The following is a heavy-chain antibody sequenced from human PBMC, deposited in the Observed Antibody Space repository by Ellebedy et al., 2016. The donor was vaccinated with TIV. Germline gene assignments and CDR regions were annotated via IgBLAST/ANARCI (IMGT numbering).Heavy chain of an antibody. CDR3: ARSGAGAIWVYDAFDI. D-gene: IGHD1-26*01. Sequence: ASVKVSCKASGYTFTGYYMHWVRQAPGQGLEWMGWINPNSGGTNYAQKFQGRVTMTRDTSISKAYMELSRLRSDDTAVYYCARSGAGAIWVYDAFDIWGQGTMVTVSS. CDR1: GYTFTGYY. J-gene: IGHJ3*02. CDR2: INPNSGGT. V-gene: IGHV1-2*02.